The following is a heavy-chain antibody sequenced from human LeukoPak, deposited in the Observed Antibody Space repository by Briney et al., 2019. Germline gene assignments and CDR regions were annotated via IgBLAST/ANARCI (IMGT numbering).Heavy chain of an antibody. J-gene: IGHJ4*02. CDR1: GFTFSIYP. Sequence: GGSLRLSCAASGFTFSIYPMSWVRQAPGKGLEWVSSISGSGGYAYYANSVKGRFITSRDNSKNTLYLQMNSLRAEDTAVYYCAKDSFGGPARAFFDYWGQGTLVTVSS. CDR3: AKDSFGGPARAFFDY. V-gene: IGHV3-23*01. D-gene: IGHD3-16*01. CDR2: ISGSGGYA.